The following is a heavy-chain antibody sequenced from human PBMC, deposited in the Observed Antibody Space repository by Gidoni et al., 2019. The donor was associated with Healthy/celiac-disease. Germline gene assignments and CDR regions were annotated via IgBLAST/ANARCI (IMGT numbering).Heavy chain of an antibody. V-gene: IGHV3-30-3*01. J-gene: IGHJ3*02. Sequence: TFSSYAMHWVRQAPGKGLEWVAVISYDGSNKYYADSVKGRFTISRDNSKNTLYLQMNSLRAEDTAVYYCARAGRDCTNGVCYDRRLRGAFDIWGQGTMVTVSS. CDR3: ARAGRDCTNGVCYDRRLRGAFDI. CDR1: TFSSYA. D-gene: IGHD2-8*01. CDR2: ISYDGSNK.